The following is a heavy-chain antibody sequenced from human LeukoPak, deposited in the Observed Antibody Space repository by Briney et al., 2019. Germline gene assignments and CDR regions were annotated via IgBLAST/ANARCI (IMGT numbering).Heavy chain of an antibody. V-gene: IGHV4-4*07. CDR3: ARDRRFLEWLLDYDAFDI. D-gene: IGHD3-3*01. CDR1: GGSISSYY. CDR2: IYTSGST. J-gene: IGHJ3*02. Sequence: SETLSLTCTVSGGSISSYYWSWIRQPAGKGLEWIGRIYTSGSTNYNPSLKSRVTMSVDTSKNQFSLKLSSVTAADTAMYYCARDRRFLEWLLDYDAFDIWGQGTMVTVSS.